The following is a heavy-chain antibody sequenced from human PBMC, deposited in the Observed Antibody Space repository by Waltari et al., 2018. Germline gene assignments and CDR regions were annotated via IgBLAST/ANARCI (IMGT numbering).Heavy chain of an antibody. J-gene: IGHJ6*02. CDR2: ISYDGSNK. Sequence: QVQLVESGGGVVQPGRSLRLSCAASGFTFSSYAMHWVRQAPGKGLEWVAVISYDGSNKYYADSVKGRFTISRDNSKNTRYLQMNSLRAEDTAVYYCASSPPHPDYGVYYYYYGMDVWGQGTTVTVSS. CDR3: ASSPPHPDYGVYYYYYGMDV. V-gene: IGHV3-30-3*01. CDR1: GFTFSSYA. D-gene: IGHD4-17*01.